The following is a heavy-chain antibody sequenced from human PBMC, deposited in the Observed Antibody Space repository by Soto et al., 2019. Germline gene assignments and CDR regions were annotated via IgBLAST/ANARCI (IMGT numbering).Heavy chain of an antibody. Sequence: QVQLQESGPGLVKPSETLSLTCTVSGGSLSSYYWSWIRRPPGMGLEWIASISYSGTTNYNSSLKSRVTISIATSKNQFSLKFNSVTAADTAVYYCAREGYNFGPFDYWGQGALVTVSS. CDR1: GGSLSSYY. V-gene: IGHV4-59*01. D-gene: IGHD5-18*01. J-gene: IGHJ4*02. CDR2: ISYSGTT. CDR3: AREGYNFGPFDY.